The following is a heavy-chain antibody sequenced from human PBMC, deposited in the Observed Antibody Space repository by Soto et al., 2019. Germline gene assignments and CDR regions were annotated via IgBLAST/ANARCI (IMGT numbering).Heavy chain of an antibody. J-gene: IGHJ4*02. CDR2: VYYTGTT. Sequence: SETLSLTCTVSGGSIGSYHWSWVRQPPGKGLEWIASVYYTGTTNYNPSLGSRVTISIDAPENQISLKLTSVTAADTAFYYCARDTVLTGMFDFWGQGTLVTVSS. CDR1: GGSIGSYH. V-gene: IGHV4-59*01. CDR3: ARDTVLTGMFDF. D-gene: IGHD4-17*01.